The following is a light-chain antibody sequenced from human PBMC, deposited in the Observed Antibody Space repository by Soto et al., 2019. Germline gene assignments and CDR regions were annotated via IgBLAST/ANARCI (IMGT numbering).Light chain of an antibody. Sequence: QSVLTQPASVSGSPGQSIAISCTGTSSDVGAFNYVSWYQQHPGKAPKFMIFDVSSRPSGVSDRFSGSKSGNTASLTISGLQTEDEADYYCDSYTTSSTYVFGTGTKVTVL. V-gene: IGLV2-14*03. CDR1: SSDVGAFNY. J-gene: IGLJ1*01. CDR2: DVS. CDR3: DSYTTSSTYV.